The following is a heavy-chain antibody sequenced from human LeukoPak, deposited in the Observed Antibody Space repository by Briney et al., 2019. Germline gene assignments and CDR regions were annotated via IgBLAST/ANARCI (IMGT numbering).Heavy chain of an antibody. J-gene: IGHJ4*02. CDR2: IYYSGST. V-gene: IGHV4-39*07. CDR3: ARGSPLITMFDY. D-gene: IGHD3-10*01. CDR1: GGSISSSSYY. Sequence: PSETLSLTCTVSGGSISSSSYYWGWIRQPPGKGLEWIGSIYYSGSTYYNPSLKSRVTISVDTSKNQFSLKLSSVTAADTAVYYCARGSPLITMFDYWGQGTLVTVSS.